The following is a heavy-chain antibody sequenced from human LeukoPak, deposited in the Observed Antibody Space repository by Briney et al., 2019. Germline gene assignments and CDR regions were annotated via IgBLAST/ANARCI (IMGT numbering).Heavy chain of an antibody. J-gene: IGHJ4*02. V-gene: IGHV3-23*01. D-gene: IGHD3-10*01. CDR3: AKLLLWFGESDY. Sequence: PGGSLRLSCAASGFTFSRHGFHWVRQAPGKGLEWVSAISGSGGSTYYADSVKGRFTISRDNSKNTLYLQMNSLRAEDTAVYYCAKLLLWFGESDYWGQGTLVTVSS. CDR2: ISGSGGST. CDR1: GFTFSRHG.